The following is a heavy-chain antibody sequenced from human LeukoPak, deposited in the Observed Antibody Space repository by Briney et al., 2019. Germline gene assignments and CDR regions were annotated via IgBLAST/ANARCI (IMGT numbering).Heavy chain of an antibody. D-gene: IGHD3-10*01. J-gene: IGHJ5*02. V-gene: IGHV3-23*01. Sequence: GGSLRLSCAASGFAFSSYGMGWVRQAPGKGLEWVSSISYSGGSTYYADSVKGRFTISRDNSKNTLYLHMNSLRVEDTAVYNCARDIRGSGSYGWFDPWGQGTLVTVSS. CDR1: GFAFSSYG. CDR3: ARDIRGSGSYGWFDP. CDR2: ISYSGGST.